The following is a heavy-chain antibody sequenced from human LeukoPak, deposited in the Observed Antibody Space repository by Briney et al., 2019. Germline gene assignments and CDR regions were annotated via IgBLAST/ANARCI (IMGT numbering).Heavy chain of an antibody. CDR1: GFTFSSYA. D-gene: IGHD3-10*01. V-gene: IGHV3-23*01. Sequence: GGSLRLSCAASGFTFSSYAMSWVRQAPGKGLEWVSAISGSGGSTYYADSVKGRFTISRDNSKNTLYLQMNSLRAEDTAVYYCAKPPAGDYYGSGSYYPFFDYWGQGTLVTVSS. CDR2: ISGSGGST. J-gene: IGHJ4*02. CDR3: AKPPAGDYYGSGSYYPFFDY.